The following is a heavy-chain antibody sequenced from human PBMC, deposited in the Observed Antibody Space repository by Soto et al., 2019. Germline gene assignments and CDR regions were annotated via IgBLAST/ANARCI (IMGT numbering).Heavy chain of an antibody. J-gene: IGHJ6*02. Sequence: SETLSLTCAVSRGSISNDYWSWIRQPPGKGPEWIAFIHYSGATNYSPSLKSRVTISVDTSKNQFSLKLSSVTAADTAVYYCARVCGGDCHNGMDVWGQGTTVTVSS. CDR1: RGSISNDY. CDR2: IHYSGAT. D-gene: IGHD2-21*02. V-gene: IGHV4-59*12. CDR3: ARVCGGDCHNGMDV.